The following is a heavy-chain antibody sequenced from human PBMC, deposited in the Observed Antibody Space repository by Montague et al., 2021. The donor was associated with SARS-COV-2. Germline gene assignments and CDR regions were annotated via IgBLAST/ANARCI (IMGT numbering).Heavy chain of an antibody. CDR1: GGSISSDYY. Sequence: SETLSLTCTVAGGSISSDYYWAWIRQPPGKGLEWIGSKSYSGTTYHNPXXKSRATISVSTSQNEFSLELSSVTAADTAVYYCARVVKQCGSRIYYSFFDHWGQGTLVSVSS. J-gene: IGHJ4*02. CDR3: ARVVKQCGSRIYYSFFDH. D-gene: IGHD2-15*01. V-gene: IGHV4-39*07. CDR2: KSYSGTT.